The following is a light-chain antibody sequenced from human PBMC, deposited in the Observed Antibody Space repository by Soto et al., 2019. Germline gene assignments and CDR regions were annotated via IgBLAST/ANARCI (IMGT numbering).Light chain of an antibody. CDR3: SSYTSSSTLV. CDR1: SSDVGGYNY. CDR2: EVS. V-gene: IGLV2-14*01. J-gene: IGLJ2*01. Sequence: QSALTQPASVSGSPGQSITISCTGTSSDVGGYNYVSWYQQHPGKAPKLMIYEVSNRPSGVSNRFSGSKSGNTASLTISGLQAEDEAYYYCSSYTSSSTLVFGGGTKLPVL.